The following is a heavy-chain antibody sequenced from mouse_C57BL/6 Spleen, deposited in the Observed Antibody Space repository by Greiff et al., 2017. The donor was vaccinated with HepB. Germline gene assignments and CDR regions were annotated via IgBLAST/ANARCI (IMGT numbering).Heavy chain of an antibody. CDR2: ISYDGSN. D-gene: IGHD1-1*01. V-gene: IGHV3-6*01. CDR3: ARGRSHYYAMDY. CDR1: GYSITSGYY. J-gene: IGHJ4*01. Sequence: EVQLQQSGPGLVKPSQSLSLTCSVTGYSITSGYYWNWIRQFPGNKLEWMGYISYDGSNNYNPSLKNRISITRDTSKNQFFLKLNSVTTEDTATYYCARGRSHYYAMDYWGQGTSVTVSS.